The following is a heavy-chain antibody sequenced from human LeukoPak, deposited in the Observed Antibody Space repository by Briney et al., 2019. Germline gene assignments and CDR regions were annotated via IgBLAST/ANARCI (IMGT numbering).Heavy chain of an antibody. CDR1: GGTFSSYA. V-gene: IGHV1-69*01. CDR3: ATHTGLHPFDY. J-gene: IGHJ4*02. Sequence: ASVKVSCKASGGTFSSYAISWVRQAPGQGLEWMGGIIPIFGTANYAQKFQGRVTITADESTSTAYMELSSLRSEDTAVYYCATHTGLHPFDYWGQGTLVTVSS. CDR2: IIPIFGTA. D-gene: IGHD4-11*01.